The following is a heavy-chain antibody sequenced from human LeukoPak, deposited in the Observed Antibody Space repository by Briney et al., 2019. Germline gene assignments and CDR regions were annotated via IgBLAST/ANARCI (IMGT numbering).Heavy chain of an antibody. J-gene: IGHJ4*02. Sequence: SETLSLTCTVSGGSIFSYYWNWIRQPPGKGLEWIGYIYSNGITSYNPSLRSRGTISIATSKSQFSLRLTSVTAADTAFYYCARGRDRSKAGDHWGQGSLVTVSS. CDR3: ARGRDRSKAGDH. CDR1: GGSIFSYY. V-gene: IGHV4-4*08. CDR2: IYSNGIT. D-gene: IGHD5-24*01.